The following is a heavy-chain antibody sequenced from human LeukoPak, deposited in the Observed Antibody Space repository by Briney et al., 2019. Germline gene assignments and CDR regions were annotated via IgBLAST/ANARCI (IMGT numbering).Heavy chain of an antibody. D-gene: IGHD3-10*02. CDR3: AELGITMIGGV. J-gene: IGHJ6*04. Sequence: GGSLRLSCAASGFTFSSFSMNWVRQAPGKGLEWVSYISSSSSTIYYADSVKGRFTISRDNAKNSLYLQMNSLRAEDTAVYYCAELGITMIGGVWGKGTTVTVSS. CDR2: ISSSSSTI. V-gene: IGHV3-48*04. CDR1: GFTFSSFS.